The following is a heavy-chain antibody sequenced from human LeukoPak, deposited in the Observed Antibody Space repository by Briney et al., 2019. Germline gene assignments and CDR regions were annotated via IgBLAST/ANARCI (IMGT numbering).Heavy chain of an antibody. D-gene: IGHD1-26*01. CDR1: GFTVSSNW. CDR3: VRDLGGRSGH. CDR2: INEDGSTT. J-gene: IGHJ4*02. V-gene: IGHV3-74*01. Sequence: GGSLRLSCAASGFTVSSNWMHWVRQAPGKGLVWVSRINEDGSTTNYADSVKGRSTIFRDNAKNTLYLQMNSLRAEDTAVYYCVRDLGGRSGHWGQGSLVTVSS.